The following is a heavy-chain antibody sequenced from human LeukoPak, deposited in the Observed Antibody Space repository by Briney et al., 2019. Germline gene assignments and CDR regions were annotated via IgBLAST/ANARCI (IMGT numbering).Heavy chain of an antibody. CDR1: GYTLTELS. CDR3: ATAPLLQLPPRYFDY. J-gene: IGHJ4*02. Sequence: ASVKVSCKVSGYTLTELSMHWVRQAPGKGLEWMGGFDPEDGETIYAQKFQGRVTMTEDTSTDTAYMELSSLRPEDTAVYYCATAPLLQLPPRYFDYWGQGTLVTVSS. D-gene: IGHD2-2*01. CDR2: FDPEDGET. V-gene: IGHV1-24*01.